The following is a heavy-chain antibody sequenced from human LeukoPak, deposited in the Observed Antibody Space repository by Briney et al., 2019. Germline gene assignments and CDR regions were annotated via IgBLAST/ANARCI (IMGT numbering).Heavy chain of an antibody. D-gene: IGHD3-22*01. CDR2: ISAYNGNT. CDR3: AREGARYYYDSSGYYGS. Sequence: GASVKVSCKASGYTFTSYGISWERQAPGQGLEWMGWISAYNGNTNYAQKLQGRVTMTTDTSTSTAYMELRSLRSDDTAVYYCAREGARYYYDSSGYYGSWGQGTLVTVSS. J-gene: IGHJ4*02. V-gene: IGHV1-18*01. CDR1: GYTFTSYG.